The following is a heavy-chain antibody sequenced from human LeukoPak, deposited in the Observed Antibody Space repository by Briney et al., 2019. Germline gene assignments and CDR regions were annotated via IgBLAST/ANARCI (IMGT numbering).Heavy chain of an antibody. CDR1: GGSISSYY. D-gene: IGHD1-7*01. CDR2: IYYSGST. J-gene: IGHJ4*02. Sequence: SETLPLTCTVSGGSISSYYWSWIRQPPGKGLEWIGYIYYSGSTYYNPTLKSRVTISVDTSKNQFSLKLSSVTAADTAVYYCARQGAGNYGYWGQGTLVTVSS. CDR3: ARQGAGNYGY. V-gene: IGHV4-59*04.